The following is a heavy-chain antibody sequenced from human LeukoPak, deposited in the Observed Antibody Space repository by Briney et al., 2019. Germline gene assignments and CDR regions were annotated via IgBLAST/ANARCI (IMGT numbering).Heavy chain of an antibody. J-gene: IGHJ3*02. Sequence: PSETLSLTCTVSGVSISSSNSYWGWIRQPPGKGLEWIGSIYYSGSTYYNPSLKSRVTISVDTSKNQFSLKLSSVTAADTAVYYCARYCSSTSCQINDAFDIWGQGTMVTVSS. D-gene: IGHD2-2*01. CDR1: GVSISSSNSY. CDR2: IYYSGST. V-gene: IGHV4-39*01. CDR3: ARYCSSTSCQINDAFDI.